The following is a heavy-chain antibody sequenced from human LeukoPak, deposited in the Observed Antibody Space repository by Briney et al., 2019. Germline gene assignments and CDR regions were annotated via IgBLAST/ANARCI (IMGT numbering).Heavy chain of an antibody. CDR1: GFTFSSYA. D-gene: IGHD1-14*01. J-gene: IGHJ4*02. CDR3: AKDVGLTPDY. V-gene: IGHV3-23*01. CDR2: ISGSGGST. Sequence: PGGSLRLSCAASGFTFSSYAMTWVRQAPGKGLEWVSAISGSGGSTYYADSVKGWFTISRDNSKNTLYLQMNSLRADDTAVYYCAKDVGLTPDYWGQGTLVTVSS.